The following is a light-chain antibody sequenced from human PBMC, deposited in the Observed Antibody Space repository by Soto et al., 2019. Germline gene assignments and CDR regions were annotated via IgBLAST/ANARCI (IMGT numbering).Light chain of an antibody. CDR1: QTVSRH. J-gene: IGKJ5*01. CDR2: GAS. CDR3: QQRSNWPPT. Sequence: IVMTQSPCTLSVSPGERATLSCRASQTVSRHLAWYQQKPGQAPRLLIFGASNRATGIPARFSGSGSGTDFTLTISSLEPEDFAVYYCQQRSNWPPTFGQGTRLETK. V-gene: IGKV3-11*01.